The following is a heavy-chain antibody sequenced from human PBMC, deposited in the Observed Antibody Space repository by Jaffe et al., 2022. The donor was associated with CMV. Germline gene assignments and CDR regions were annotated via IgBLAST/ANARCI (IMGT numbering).Heavy chain of an antibody. J-gene: IGHJ6*03. D-gene: IGHD3-16*01. Sequence: QMELQESGPGLLKPSETLSLTCSVSGGSINDYYWSWIRQPPGGGLEWLGYFYYSGNADYNPSLKSRLTIWADTSKNQVSLKLASVTAADTATYYCARLRYDGKRRGRLYLYYYMDVWGKGTTVTVSS. CDR2: FYYSGNA. CDR1: GGSINDYY. CDR3: ARLRYDGKRRGRLYLYYYMDV. V-gene: IGHV4-59*08.